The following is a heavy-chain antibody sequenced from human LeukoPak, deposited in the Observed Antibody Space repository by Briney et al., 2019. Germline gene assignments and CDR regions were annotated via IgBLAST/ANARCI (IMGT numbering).Heavy chain of an antibody. Sequence: PSETLSLTCAVSGGSISSSNWWIWVRQPPGKGLEWVSFISTSSSYIHNADSVKGRFTISRDNAENSLYLQMNSLRAEDTAVYYCARAAIAAARIYYYMDVWGKGTTVTVSS. CDR2: ISTSSSYI. V-gene: IGHV3-21*01. CDR3: ARAAIAAARIYYYMDV. D-gene: IGHD6-13*01. J-gene: IGHJ6*03. CDR1: GGSISSSN.